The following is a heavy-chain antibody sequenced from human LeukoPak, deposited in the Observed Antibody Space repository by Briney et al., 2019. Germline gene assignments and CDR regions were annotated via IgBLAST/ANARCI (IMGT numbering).Heavy chain of an antibody. D-gene: IGHD6-19*01. CDR2: INHSGST. Sequence: PSETLSLTCAVYGGSFSGYYWSWIRQPPGKGLEWIGEINHSGSTNYDPSLKSRVTISVDTSKNQFSLKLSSVTAADTAVYYCVRENYSSGWYGIIDYWGQGTLVTVSS. V-gene: IGHV4-34*01. CDR3: VRENYSSGWYGIIDY. CDR1: GGSFSGYY. J-gene: IGHJ4*02.